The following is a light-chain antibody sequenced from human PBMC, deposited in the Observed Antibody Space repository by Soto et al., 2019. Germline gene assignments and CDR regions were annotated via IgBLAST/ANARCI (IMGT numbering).Light chain of an antibody. J-gene: IGLJ7*02. V-gene: IGLV8-61*01. Sequence: QAVVTQEPSFSVSPGRTVTLTCGLSSGSVSTSYYPSWYQQTPGQAPRTLIYSTNTRSSGVPDRFSGSILGNKAALTITGAQADVESDHNCGLYRGGGIWGFGGGPHRTAL. CDR3: GLYRGGGIWG. CDR2: STN. CDR1: SGSVSTSYY.